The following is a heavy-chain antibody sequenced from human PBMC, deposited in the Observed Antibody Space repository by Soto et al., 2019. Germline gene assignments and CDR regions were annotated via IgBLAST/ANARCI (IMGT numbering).Heavy chain of an antibody. V-gene: IGHV4-59*08. J-gene: IGHJ6*02. CDR1: GGSISSYY. Sequence: QVQLQESGPGLVKPSETLSLTCTVSGGSISSYYWSWIRQPPGKGLEWIGYIYYSGTTNYNPSLKSRVTISVDTSKNQFSLKLSSVTAADPAVYYCARQDYHYYGMDVWGQGTTVTVSS. CDR3: ARQDYHYYGMDV. CDR2: IYYSGTT.